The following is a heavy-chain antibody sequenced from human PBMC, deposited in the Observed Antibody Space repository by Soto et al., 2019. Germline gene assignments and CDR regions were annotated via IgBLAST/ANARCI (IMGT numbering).Heavy chain of an antibody. D-gene: IGHD4-17*01. CDR3: ARDRKATTSPRYNWFDP. J-gene: IGHJ5*02. CDR2: IYYSGNT. Sequence: LSLTCTVSGGSISSVDYYWSWIRQPPGKGLEWIGYIYYSGNTYYNPSLKSRVTISVDTSKNQFSLKLSPVTAADTAVYYCARDRKATTSPRYNWFDPWGQGTLVTVSS. V-gene: IGHV4-30-4*01. CDR1: GGSISSVDYY.